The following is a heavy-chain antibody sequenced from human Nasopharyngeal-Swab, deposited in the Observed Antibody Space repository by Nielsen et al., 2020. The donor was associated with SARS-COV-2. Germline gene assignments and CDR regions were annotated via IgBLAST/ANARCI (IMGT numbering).Heavy chain of an antibody. CDR3: ARTGALDDCSSTSCYGYDP. CDR2: IIPIFGTA. CDR1: GGTFSSYA. J-gene: IGHJ5*02. Sequence: SVKVSCKASGGTFSSYAISWMRQAPGQGLEWMGGIIPIFGTANYAQKFQGRVTITADESTSTAYMELSSLRSEDTAVYYCARTGALDDCSSTSCYGYDPWGQGTLVTVSS. D-gene: IGHD2-2*01. V-gene: IGHV1-69*13.